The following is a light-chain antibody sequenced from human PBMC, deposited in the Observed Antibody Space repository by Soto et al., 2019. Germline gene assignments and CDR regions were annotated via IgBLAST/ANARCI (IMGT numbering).Light chain of an antibody. J-gene: IGKJ1*01. CDR2: GAS. CDR3: QQYVSSLTWT. CDR1: QSVSSSY. V-gene: IGKV3-20*01. Sequence: EIVLTQSPGTLSLSPGERATLSCRASQSVSSSYLAWYQEKPDQAPRLLIYGASSRATGIPVRFSGSGSGTDFPLTITRLEPEDFAVYYCQQYVSSLTWTVGQGTKVEIK.